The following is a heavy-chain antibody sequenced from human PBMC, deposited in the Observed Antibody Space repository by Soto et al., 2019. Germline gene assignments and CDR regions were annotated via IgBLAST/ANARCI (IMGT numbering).Heavy chain of an antibody. D-gene: IGHD2-21*02. CDR1: GFTFSKFA. V-gene: IGHV3-23*01. CDR2: IFGSGGGI. Sequence: GGSLRLSCTASGFTFSKFAMTWVRQAPGRGLECVSGIFGSGGGIEYADSVKGRFTISRDNSKNTLYLQMTNLRADDTAVYYCAKDAVSGDGLWLMDHWGQGTQVTVSS. J-gene: IGHJ4*02. CDR3: AKDAVSGDGLWLMDH.